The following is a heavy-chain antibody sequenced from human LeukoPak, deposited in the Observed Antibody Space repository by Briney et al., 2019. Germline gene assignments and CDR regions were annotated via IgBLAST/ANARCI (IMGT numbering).Heavy chain of an antibody. CDR1: GFTFSSYG. CDR3: AVWKELYYYDSSGYLSSYYFDY. CDR2: ISGSGGST. J-gene: IGHJ4*02. D-gene: IGHD3-22*01. V-gene: IGHV3-23*01. Sequence: PGGSLRLSCAASGFTFSSYGMSWVPQAPGKGLVWGSAISGSGGSTYYADSVKGRFTISRDNSKNTLYLQMNSLRAEDTGVYYCAVWKELYYYDSSGYLSSYYFDYWGEGTLVTVSS.